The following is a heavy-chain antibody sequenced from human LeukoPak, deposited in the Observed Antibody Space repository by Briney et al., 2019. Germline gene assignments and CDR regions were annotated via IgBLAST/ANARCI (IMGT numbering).Heavy chain of an antibody. Sequence: ASVKVSCKASRYTFSSYDINWVREAAGQGLEWMGWMNPNTGRTGFAQKFQGRLTMTRDTSISTAYMELSSLRSEDTTVYYCARLSQTPDYYSSGGYYYLGYWGQGTPVTVSS. CDR3: ARLSQTPDYYSSGGYYYLGY. V-gene: IGHV1-8*01. J-gene: IGHJ4*02. D-gene: IGHD3-22*01. CDR1: RYTFSSYD. CDR2: MNPNTGRT.